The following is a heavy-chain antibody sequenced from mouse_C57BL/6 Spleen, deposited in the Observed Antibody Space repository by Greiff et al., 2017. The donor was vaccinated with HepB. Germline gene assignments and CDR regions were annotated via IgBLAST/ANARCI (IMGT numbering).Heavy chain of an antibody. D-gene: IGHD1-1*02. Sequence: EVKVVESGGGLVKPGGSLKLSCAASGFTFSSYAMSWVRQTPEKRLEWVATISDGGSYTYYPDNVKGRFTISRDNAKNNLYLQMSHLKSEDTAMYYCARAGGDDGWVAYWGQGTLVTVSA. CDR1: GFTFSSYA. J-gene: IGHJ3*01. CDR2: ISDGGSYT. CDR3: ARAGGDDGWVAY. V-gene: IGHV5-4*03.